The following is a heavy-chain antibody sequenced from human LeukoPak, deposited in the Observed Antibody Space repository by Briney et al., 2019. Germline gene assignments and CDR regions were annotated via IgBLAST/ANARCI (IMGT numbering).Heavy chain of an antibody. J-gene: IGHJ3*02. CDR3: ARHSVQLWKPDAFDI. CDR2: IYTSGST. CDR1: GGSISSYY. V-gene: IGHV4-4*09. D-gene: IGHD5-18*01. Sequence: SETLSLTCTVSGGSISSYYWSWIRQPPGKGLEWIGYIYTSGSTNYNPSLKSRVTISVDTSKNQFSLKLSSVTAADTAVCYCARHSVQLWKPDAFDIWGQGTMVTVSS.